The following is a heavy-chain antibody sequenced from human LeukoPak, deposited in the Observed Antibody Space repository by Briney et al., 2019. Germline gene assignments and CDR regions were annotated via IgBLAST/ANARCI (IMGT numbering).Heavy chain of an antibody. CDR3: ARAFGSGSYSF. V-gene: IGHV3-48*03. D-gene: IGHD3-10*01. CDR2: ISSSGSTK. J-gene: IGHJ4*02. CDR1: GSTFSSYE. Sequence: AGGSLRLSCAASGSTFSSYEMNWVRQAPGKGLEWVSYISSSGSTKYYADSVKGRITISRDNAKKSMYLQMNSLRAEDTAVYYCARAFGSGSYSFWGQGTLVSVSS.